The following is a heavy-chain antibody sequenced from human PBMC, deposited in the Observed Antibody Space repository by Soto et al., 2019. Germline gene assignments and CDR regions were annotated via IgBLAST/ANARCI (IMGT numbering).Heavy chain of an antibody. CDR3: ARGRGLWFGYYYGMDV. Sequence: PGGSLRLSCAASGFTFSSYAMHWVRQAPGKGLEWVAVISYDGSNKYYADSVKGRFTISRDNSKNTLYLQMNSLRAEDTAVYYCARGRGLWFGYYYGMDVWGQGTTVTVSS. D-gene: IGHD3-10*01. V-gene: IGHV3-30-3*01. CDR1: GFTFSSYA. J-gene: IGHJ6*02. CDR2: ISYDGSNK.